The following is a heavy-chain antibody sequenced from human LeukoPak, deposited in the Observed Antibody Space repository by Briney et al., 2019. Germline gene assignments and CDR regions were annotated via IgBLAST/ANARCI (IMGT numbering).Heavy chain of an antibody. V-gene: IGHV3-23*01. D-gene: IGHD4-17*01. CDR2: ISGSGGST. J-gene: IGHJ4*02. CDR3: AKDQDYGDYVFDY. Sequence: GGSLRLSCAASGFTFSSYAMCWVRQAPGKGLEWVSAISGSGGSTYYADSVKGRFTISRDNSKNTLYPQMNSLRAEDTAVYYCAKDQDYGDYVFDYWGQGTLVTVSS. CDR1: GFTFSSYA.